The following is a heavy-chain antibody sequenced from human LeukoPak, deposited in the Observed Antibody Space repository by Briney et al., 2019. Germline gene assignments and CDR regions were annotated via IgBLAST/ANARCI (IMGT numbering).Heavy chain of an antibody. Sequence: GGSLRLSCAASGFTFSSYAMSWVRQAPGKGLEWVSAISGSGGSTHYADSVKGRFTISRDNSKNTLYLQMNSLRAEDTAVYYCAKGVLTYYYDSSGSPDWYFDLWGCGTLVTVSS. J-gene: IGHJ2*01. CDR3: AKGVLTYYYDSSGSPDWYFDL. D-gene: IGHD3-22*01. CDR2: ISGSGGST. CDR1: GFTFSSYA. V-gene: IGHV3-23*01.